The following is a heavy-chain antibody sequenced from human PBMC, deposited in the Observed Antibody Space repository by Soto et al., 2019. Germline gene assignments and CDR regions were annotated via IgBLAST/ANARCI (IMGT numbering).Heavy chain of an antibody. CDR2: INHSGST. CDR1: GGSFSGYY. CDR3: ARVRLLLFEELLRYYYGMYV. Sequence: PSETLSLTCAVYGGSFSGYYWSWIRQPPGKGLEWIGEINHSGSTNYNPSLKSRVTISVDTSKNQFSLKLSSVTAADTAVYYCARVRLLLFEELLRYYYGMYVWGQGTTVTVSS. V-gene: IGHV4-34*01. D-gene: IGHD3-10*01. J-gene: IGHJ6*02.